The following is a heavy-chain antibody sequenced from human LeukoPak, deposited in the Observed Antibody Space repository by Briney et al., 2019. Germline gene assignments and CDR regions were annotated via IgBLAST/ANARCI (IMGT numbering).Heavy chain of an antibody. D-gene: IGHD3-16*02. CDR1: GFTFSSYW. CDR3: ARDWSLSWGSLGYFDY. V-gene: IGHV3-7*01. Sequence: GGSLRLSCAASGFTFSSYWMSWVRQAPGKGLEWVANIKQDGSEKYYVDSVKGRFTISRDNAKNSLYLQMNSLRAEDTAVYYCARDWSLSWGSLGYFDYWGQGTLVTVSS. J-gene: IGHJ4*02. CDR2: IKQDGSEK.